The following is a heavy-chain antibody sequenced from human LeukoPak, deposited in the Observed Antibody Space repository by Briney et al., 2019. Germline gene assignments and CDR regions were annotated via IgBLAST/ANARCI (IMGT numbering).Heavy chain of an antibody. CDR3: ARGASGIGGIRFDP. CDR1: GFTFSSYW. V-gene: IGHV3-7*01. Sequence: GGSLRLSCAASGFTFSSYWMSWVRQAPGKGLEWVANIKQDGSEKYYVDSVKGRFTISRDNAKNSLYLQMNSLRAEDTAVYYCARGASGIGGIRFDPWGQGTLVTVSS. CDR2: IKQDGSEK. J-gene: IGHJ5*02. D-gene: IGHD3-10*01.